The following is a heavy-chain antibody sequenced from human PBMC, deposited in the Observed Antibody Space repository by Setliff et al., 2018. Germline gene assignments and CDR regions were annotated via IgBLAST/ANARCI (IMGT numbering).Heavy chain of an antibody. CDR1: GYSISSDSY. CDR2: IYHSGRN. J-gene: IGHJ6*03. D-gene: IGHD6-19*01. V-gene: IGHV4-38-2*02. Sequence: PSETLSLTCAVSGYSISSDSYWGWIRQPPGKGLEWIGSIYHSGRNYYNPSLKSRVTMSIDTSKNQFSLKLNSVTAADMAVYYCAREQWLDPLGYYYMDVWAKGTTVTVSS. CDR3: AREQWLDPLGYYYMDV.